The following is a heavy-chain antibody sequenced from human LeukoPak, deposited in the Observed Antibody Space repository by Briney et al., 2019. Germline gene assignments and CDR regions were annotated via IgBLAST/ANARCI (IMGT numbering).Heavy chain of an antibody. V-gene: IGHV4-61*01. Sequence: SLTLSLTCTVSGGSISSGSYYWSWIRQPPGTGLEWIGNIYYSGSTNYNPSLKSRVTISVDTSKNQFSLKLSSVTAADTAVYYCTSGSIAYYCMDVWGKGTTVTISS. CDR3: TSGSIAYYCMDV. J-gene: IGHJ6*03. CDR2: IYYSGST. CDR1: GGSISSGSYY. D-gene: IGHD3-22*01.